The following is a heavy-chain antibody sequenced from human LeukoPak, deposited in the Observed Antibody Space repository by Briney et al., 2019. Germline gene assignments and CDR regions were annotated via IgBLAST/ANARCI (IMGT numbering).Heavy chain of an antibody. D-gene: IGHD6-13*01. Sequence: GGSLRLSCAASGFNFNNYEMNWVRQAPGKGLEWVSGINWNGGSTGYADSVKGRFTISRDNAKNSLYLQMNSLRAEDTALYYCARDLAAAGIWYFDYWGQGTLVTVSS. J-gene: IGHJ4*02. CDR3: ARDLAAAGIWYFDY. CDR1: GFNFNNYE. V-gene: IGHV3-20*04. CDR2: INWNGGST.